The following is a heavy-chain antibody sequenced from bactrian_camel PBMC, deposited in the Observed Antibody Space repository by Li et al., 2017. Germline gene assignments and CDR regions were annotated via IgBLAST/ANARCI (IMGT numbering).Heavy chain of an antibody. Sequence: QLVESGGGSVQAGGSLRLSCTTSGNRRRSSNCMGWFRQAPGKGLEWVSSSSSGALSLVYADSVKGRFTISRDNARNTVYLLMNSLKPEDTAVYYCAADVFFPSRLDPPPCTGLAGGYEHNYWGRGTQVTVS. J-gene: IGHJ4*01. V-gene: IGHV3S25*01. CDR2: SSSGALSL. CDR3: AADVFFPSRLDPPPCTGLAGGYEHNY. CDR1: GNRRRSSNC. D-gene: IGHD7*01.